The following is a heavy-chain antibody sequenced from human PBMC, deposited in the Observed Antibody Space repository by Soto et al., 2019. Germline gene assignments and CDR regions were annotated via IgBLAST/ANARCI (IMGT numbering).Heavy chain of an antibody. J-gene: IGHJ6*02. V-gene: IGHV1-69*01. D-gene: IGHD4-4*01. CDR1: GGTFSSYA. CDR2: IIPIFGTA. CDR3: ASSTVKTPYYYYGMDV. Sequence: QVQLVQSGAEVKKPGSSVKVSCKASGGTFSSYAISRVRQAPGQGLEWMGGIIPIFGTANYAQKFQGRVTITADESTSTAYMELSSLRSEDTAVYYCASSTVKTPYYYYGMDVWGQGTTVTVSS.